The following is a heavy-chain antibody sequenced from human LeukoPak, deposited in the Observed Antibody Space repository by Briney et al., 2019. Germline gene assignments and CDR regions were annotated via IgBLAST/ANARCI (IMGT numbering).Heavy chain of an antibody. CDR1: GGSISSFF. V-gene: IGHV4-59*06. J-gene: IGHJ4*02. Sequence: TSETLSLTCTVSGGSISSFFWSWIRQHPGKGLEWIGYIYYTGSTYYNPSLKSRVTISVDTSRNQFSLKLSSVTAADTAVYYCASYCSGGDCYRYYFDYWGQGTLVTVSS. CDR2: IYYTGST. D-gene: IGHD2-15*01. CDR3: ASYCSGGDCYRYYFDY.